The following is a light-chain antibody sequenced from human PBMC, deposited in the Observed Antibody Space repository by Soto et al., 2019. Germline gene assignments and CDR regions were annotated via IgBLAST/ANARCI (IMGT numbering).Light chain of an antibody. V-gene: IGKV1-33*01. CDR3: QQYNSSPLMYT. J-gene: IGKJ2*01. CDR1: QDIDNY. CDR2: DAS. Sequence: DIQMTQSPSSLSASMGDRVTITCQASQDIDNYLNWYQQKPGKAPNLLISDASNLETGVPSRFSGSGSGTDFTLTIDGLQPIDIATYYCQQYNSSPLMYTFGQGTKLEIK.